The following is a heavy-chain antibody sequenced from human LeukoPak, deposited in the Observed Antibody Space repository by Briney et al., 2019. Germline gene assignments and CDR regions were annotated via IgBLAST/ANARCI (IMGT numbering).Heavy chain of an antibody. CDR1: GFTFSSYS. CDR3: ARAGGIVVVVAATGWFDP. J-gene: IGHJ5*02. V-gene: IGHV3-21*01. Sequence: GGSLRLSCAASGFTFSSYSMNWVRQAPGKGLEWVSSISSSSSYIYYADSVKGRFTISRDNAKNSLYLQMKSLRAEDTAAYYCARAGGIVVVVAATGWFDPWGQGTLVTVSS. CDR2: ISSSSSYI. D-gene: IGHD2-15*01.